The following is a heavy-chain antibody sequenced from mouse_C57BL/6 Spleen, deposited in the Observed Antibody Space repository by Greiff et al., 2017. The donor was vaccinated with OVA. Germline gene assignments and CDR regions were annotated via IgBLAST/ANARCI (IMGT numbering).Heavy chain of an antibody. V-gene: IGHV1-74*01. D-gene: IGHD1-1*01. CDR3: ATTVPFAY. J-gene: IGHJ3*01. CDR1: GYTFTSYW. Sequence: VKLQQPGAELVKPGASVKVSCKASGYTFTSYWMHWVKQRPGQGLEWIGRIHPSDSDTNYNQKFKGKATLTVDKSSSTAYMQLSSLTSEDSAVYYCATTVPFAYWGQGTLVTVSA. CDR2: IHPSDSDT.